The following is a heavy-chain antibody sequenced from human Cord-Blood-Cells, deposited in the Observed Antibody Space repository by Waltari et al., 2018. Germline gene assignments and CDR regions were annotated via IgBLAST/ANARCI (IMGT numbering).Heavy chain of an antibody. D-gene: IGHD7-27*01. CDR2: IYTSGST. J-gene: IGHJ3*02. V-gene: IGHV4-4*07. CDR3: ARARTGDRCCAFDI. CDR1: GGSISSYY. Sequence: QVQLQESGPGLVKPSETLSLTCTVSGGSISSYYCSWLRQPAGKGLEWIGRIYTSGSTNYNPSLKSRVTMSVDTSKNQFSLKLRSVTAADTAVYYCARARTGDRCCAFDIWGQGTMVTVSS.